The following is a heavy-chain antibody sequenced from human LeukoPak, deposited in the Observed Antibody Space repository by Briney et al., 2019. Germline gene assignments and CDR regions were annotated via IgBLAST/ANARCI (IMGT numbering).Heavy chain of an antibody. CDR2: IYYIGST. Sequence: PSETLSLTCTVSGGSISSYYWSWIRQPPGQGLEWIGWIYYIGSTNYNPSLKSRVTMSIDTSKNQFSLNLICVTAADTAVYYCARGSTISGVVKGFDIWGQGTKVIVSS. V-gene: IGHV4-59*08. CDR3: ARGSTISGVVKGFDI. D-gene: IGHD3-3*01. CDR1: GGSISSYY. J-gene: IGHJ3*02.